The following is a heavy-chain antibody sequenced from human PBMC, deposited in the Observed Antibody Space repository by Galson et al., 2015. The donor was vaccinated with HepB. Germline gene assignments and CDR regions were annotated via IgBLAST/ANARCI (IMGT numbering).Heavy chain of an antibody. Sequence: SLRLSCAASGFTFSSYGMHWVRQAPGKGLEWVAVISYDGSNKYYADSVKGRFIISRDNSKNTLYLEMNSLRAEDTAVYYCARDRPTYYYLDVWGKGTTVTVSS. CDR3: ARDRPTYYYLDV. CDR1: GFTFSSYG. J-gene: IGHJ6*03. V-gene: IGHV3-30*03. CDR2: ISYDGSNK.